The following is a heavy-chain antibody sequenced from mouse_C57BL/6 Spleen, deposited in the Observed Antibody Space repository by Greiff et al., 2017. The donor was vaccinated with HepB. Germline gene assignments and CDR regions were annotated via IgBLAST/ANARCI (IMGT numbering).Heavy chain of an antibody. Sequence: VKLMESGAELVRPGTSVKVSCKASGYAFTNYLIEWVKQRPGQGLEWIGVINPGSGGTNYNEKFKGKATLTADKSSSTAYMQLSSLTSEDSAVYFCAREGAWGYAMDYWGQGTSVTVSS. CDR3: AREGAWGYAMDY. D-gene: IGHD4-1*01. CDR1: GYAFTNYL. V-gene: IGHV1-54*01. CDR2: INPGSGGT. J-gene: IGHJ4*01.